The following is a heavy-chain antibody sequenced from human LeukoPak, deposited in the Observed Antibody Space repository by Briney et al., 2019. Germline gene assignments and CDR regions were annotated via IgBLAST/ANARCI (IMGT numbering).Heavy chain of an antibody. CDR3: ARVLRGDGYNY. CDR2: INSDGSST. J-gene: IGHJ4*02. D-gene: IGHD5-12*01. CDR1: GFTFSSYA. V-gene: IGHV3-74*01. Sequence: GGSLRLSCAASGFTFSSYAMHWVRQAPGKGLVWVSRINSDGSSTSYADSVKGRFTISRDNAKNTLYLQMNSLRAEDTAVYYCARVLRGDGYNYWGQGTLVTVSS.